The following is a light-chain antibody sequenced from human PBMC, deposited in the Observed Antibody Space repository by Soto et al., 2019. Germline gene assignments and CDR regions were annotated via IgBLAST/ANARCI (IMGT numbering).Light chain of an antibody. V-gene: IGKV2-28*01. CDR1: ASLLHSNGYNC. CDR2: FGS. Sequence: DIVMTQSPLSLPVTPGEPASISCRSSASLLHSNGYNCLDWYVQKPGQSPQLLIYFGSYRASGVPDRFSGSGSSTDFTLKISRVEAEDVGVYCCMQALQTPLTFDGGTKVEIK. J-gene: IGKJ4*01. CDR3: MQALQTPLT.